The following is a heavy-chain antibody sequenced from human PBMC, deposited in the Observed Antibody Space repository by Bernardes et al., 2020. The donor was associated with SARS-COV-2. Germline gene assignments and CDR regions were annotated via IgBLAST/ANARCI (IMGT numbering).Heavy chain of an antibody. J-gene: IGHJ6*02. Sequence: SETLSLTCSVSGDSIRISDYYWGWIRQPPGKGLEWIGSRYRDGSTYYDPSLKSRVTISADTSKNQFSLKLTSVTSTDTAVYFCARHVYSYDITGGMDVWGQGTTVTVSS. CDR3: ARHVYSYDITGGMDV. D-gene: IGHD3-9*01. V-gene: IGHV4-39*01. CDR2: RYRDGST. CDR1: GDSIRISDYY.